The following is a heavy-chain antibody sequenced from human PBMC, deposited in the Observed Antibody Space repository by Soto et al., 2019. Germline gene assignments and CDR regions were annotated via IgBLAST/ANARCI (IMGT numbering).Heavy chain of an antibody. CDR3: ARDQSRWNGAQDF. D-gene: IGHD1-1*01. V-gene: IGHV3-33*01. Sequence: GGSLRLSCAASGFTFSSYGMHWVRQAPGKGLEWVAVIWYDGSNKYYADSVKGRFTISRDNSKNTLYLQMNSLRAEDTAVYYCARDQSRWNGAQDFWAQRTLVTVSS. J-gene: IGHJ4*02. CDR2: IWYDGSNK. CDR1: GFTFSSYG.